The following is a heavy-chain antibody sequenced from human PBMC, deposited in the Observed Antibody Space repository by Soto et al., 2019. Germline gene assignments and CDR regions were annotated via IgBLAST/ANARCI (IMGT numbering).Heavy chain of an antibody. V-gene: IGHV4-39*01. CDR1: GDSISSPGYY. D-gene: IGHD3-9*01. Sequence: QLQLQESGPGLVKPSETLSLTCTVSGDSISSPGYYWGWIRQPPGKGLERIGSFYHSGDTYYTRSLKSRVTISVDTSKNQVSLKLRSVTASDTAVYYCAGRADILTGVDAFTIWGQGTMVNVSS. J-gene: IGHJ3*02. CDR2: FYHSGDT. CDR3: AGRADILTGVDAFTI.